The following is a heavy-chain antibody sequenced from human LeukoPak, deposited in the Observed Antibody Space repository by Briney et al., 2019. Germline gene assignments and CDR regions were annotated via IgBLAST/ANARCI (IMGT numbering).Heavy chain of an antibody. J-gene: IGHJ5*02. V-gene: IGHV1-69*05. D-gene: IGHD6-19*01. Sequence: ASVTVSCKASGGTFSSYAISWVRQAPGQGLEWMGGIIPIFGTANYAQKFQGRVTSTTDESTSTAYMELSSLRSEDTAVYYCAGRSRRYSSGWYFVHWFDPWGQGTLVTVSS. CDR2: IIPIFGTA. CDR1: GGTFSSYA. CDR3: AGRSRRYSSGWYFVHWFDP.